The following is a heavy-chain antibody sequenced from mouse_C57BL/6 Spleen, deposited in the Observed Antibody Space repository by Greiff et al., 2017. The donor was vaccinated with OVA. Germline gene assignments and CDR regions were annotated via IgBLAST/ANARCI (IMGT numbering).Heavy chain of an antibody. D-gene: IGHD1-1*01. J-gene: IGHJ3*01. CDR1: GFTFSSYA. CDR3: ARDGATVVDAWFAY. Sequence: EVQVVESGGGLVKPGGSLKLSCAASGFTFSSYAMSWVRQTPAKRLEWVATISDGGSYTYYPDNVKGRFTISRDNAKNNLYLQMSHLKSEDTAMYYCARDGATVVDAWFAYWGQGTLVTVSA. CDR2: ISDGGSYT. V-gene: IGHV5-4*01.